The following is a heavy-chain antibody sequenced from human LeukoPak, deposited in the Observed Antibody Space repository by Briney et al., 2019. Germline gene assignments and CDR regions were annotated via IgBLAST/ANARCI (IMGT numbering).Heavy chain of an antibody. CDR2: INPNSGGT. CDR1: GYTFTGYY. D-gene: IGHD6-13*01. V-gene: IGHV1-2*02. Sequence: ASVMVSCKASGYTFTGYYMHRVRQAPGQGLEWMGWINPNSGGTNYAQKFQGRVTMTRDTSISTAYMELSRLRSNDTAVYYCARARYSSSWYGGDWFDPWGQGTLVTVSS. CDR3: ARARYSSSWYGGDWFDP. J-gene: IGHJ5*02.